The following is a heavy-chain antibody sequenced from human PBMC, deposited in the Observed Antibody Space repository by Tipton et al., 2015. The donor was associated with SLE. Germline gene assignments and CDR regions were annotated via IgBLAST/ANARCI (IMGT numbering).Heavy chain of an antibody. D-gene: IGHD6-6*01. J-gene: IGHJ4*02. CDR1: GFTVSYSY. V-gene: IGHV3-53*01. CDR2: IYDVGTT. Sequence: SLRLSCAASGFTVSYSYMSWVRQAPGKGLNWVSVIYDVGTTYYADSVKGRFTIPRDNSRNTLYLQMNSLGPEDMAVYYCVQDGAAARLRFWGQGTVVTVSS. CDR3: VQDGAAARLRF.